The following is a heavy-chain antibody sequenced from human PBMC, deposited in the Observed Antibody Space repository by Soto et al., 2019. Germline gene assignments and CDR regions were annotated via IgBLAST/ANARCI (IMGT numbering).Heavy chain of an antibody. J-gene: IGHJ4*02. CDR2: IWYDGSNK. CDR3: ARDRLLHEFDY. Sequence: HPGGSLRLSCAASGFTFSSYGMHWVRQAPGKGLEWVAVIWYDGSNKYYADSVKGRFTISRDNSKNTLYLQMNSLRAEDTAVYYCARDRLLHEFDYWGQGTLVTVSS. CDR1: GFTFSSYG. D-gene: IGHD2-21*02. V-gene: IGHV3-33*01.